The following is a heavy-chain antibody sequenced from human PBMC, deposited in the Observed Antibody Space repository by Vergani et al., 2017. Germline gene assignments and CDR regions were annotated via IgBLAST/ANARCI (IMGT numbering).Heavy chain of an antibody. J-gene: IGHJ4*02. D-gene: IGHD6-19*01. CDR3: AGQWLVVHPPPLAPGKLGWMFDY. CDR1: GFTFSSYA. CDR2: ISGSGGST. V-gene: IGHV3-23*01. Sequence: EVQLLESGGGLVQPGGSLRLSCAASGFTFSSYAMSWVRQGPGKGLEWVSAISGSGGSTYYADSVKGRFTISRDNSKNTLYLQMNSLRAEDTAVYYCAGQWLVVHPPPLAPGKLGWMFDYWGQGTLVTVSS.